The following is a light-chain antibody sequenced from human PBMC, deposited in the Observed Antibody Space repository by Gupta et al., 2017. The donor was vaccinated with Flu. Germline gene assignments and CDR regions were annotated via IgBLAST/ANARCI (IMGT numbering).Light chain of an antibody. CDR3: QQRANWPALT. CDR2: DAS. CDR1: QSVGSF. Sequence: ATLSFSLGERATLSCRASQSVGSFLAWYQQRPGQAPRLLIYDASNRATGIPARFSGSGSGTDFTLTISSLEPEDFAVYYCQQRANWPALTFGGGTKVDI. J-gene: IGKJ4*01. V-gene: IGKV3-11*01.